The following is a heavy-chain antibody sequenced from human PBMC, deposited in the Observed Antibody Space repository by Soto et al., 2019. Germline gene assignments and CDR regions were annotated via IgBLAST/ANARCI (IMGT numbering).Heavy chain of an antibody. D-gene: IGHD3-10*01. V-gene: IGHV3-7*01. J-gene: IGHJ4*02. CDR3: ARDHSPLWFGETSFDY. CDR2: IKQDGSEK. Sequence: PGGSLRLSCAASGFTFSSYWMSWVRQAPGKGLEWVANIKQDGSEKYYVDSVKGRFTIPRDNAKNSLYLQMNSLRAEDTAVYYCARDHSPLWFGETSFDYWGQGTLVTVSS. CDR1: GFTFSSYW.